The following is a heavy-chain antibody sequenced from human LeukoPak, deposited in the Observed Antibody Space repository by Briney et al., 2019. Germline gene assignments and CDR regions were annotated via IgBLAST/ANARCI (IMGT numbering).Heavy chain of an antibody. V-gene: IGHV4-59*01. CDR2: IYYSGST. CDR3: ARENGAYSSFDY. CDR1: GGSMSSYY. J-gene: IGHJ4*01. Sequence: SETLSLTCTVSGGSMSSYYWSWIGQPPGKGLEWNGYIYYSGSTNYNPSLKSRVTISVDTSKNQFSLKLSSVTAAETAVYYCARENGAYSSFDYWGQGTLVTVSS. D-gene: IGHD3-16*01.